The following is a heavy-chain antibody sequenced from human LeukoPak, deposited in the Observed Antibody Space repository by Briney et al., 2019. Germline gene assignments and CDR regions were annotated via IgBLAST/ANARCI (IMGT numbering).Heavy chain of an antibody. V-gene: IGHV4-61*01. J-gene: IGHJ6*04. CDR3: ARDLGIAVRYYYYYYGMDV. CDR1: GSSVSSGRYY. CDR2: IYYSGST. D-gene: IGHD6-19*01. Sequence: PSETLSLTCTVSGSSVSSGRYYWSWIRQPPGKGLEWIGYIYYSGSTNYNPSIKSRVTISVDTSKTQFSLKLSSVTAADTAVYYCARDLGIAVRYYYYYYGMDVWGKGTTVTVSS.